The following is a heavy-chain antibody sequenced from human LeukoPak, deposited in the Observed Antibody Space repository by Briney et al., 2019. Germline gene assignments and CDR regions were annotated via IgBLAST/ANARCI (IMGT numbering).Heavy chain of an antibody. V-gene: IGHV4-59*01. J-gene: IGHJ4*02. CDR3: AREGVVKGYFDY. CDR1: GDSISSYY. CDR2: FYNSGST. Sequence: SETLSLTCTVPGDSISSYYWSWIRQPPGKGLEWIGHFYNSGSTNYNPSLKSRVAISVDTSKNQFSLKLSSVTAADTAVYYCAREGVVKGYFDYWGQGTLVTVSS. D-gene: IGHD3-3*01.